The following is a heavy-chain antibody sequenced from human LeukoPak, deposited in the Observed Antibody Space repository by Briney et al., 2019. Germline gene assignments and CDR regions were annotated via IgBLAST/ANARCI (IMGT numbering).Heavy chain of an antibody. V-gene: IGHV4-31*03. D-gene: IGHD3-9*01. Sequence: SQTLSLTCTVSGGSISSGGYYWSWIRQHPGKGLEWIGYIYYSGSTYYNPSLKSRVTISVDTSKNQFSLKLSSVTAADTAVYYCARDSGLTGTIGLDYWGQGTLVTVSS. J-gene: IGHJ4*02. CDR2: IYYSGST. CDR3: ARDSGLTGTIGLDY. CDR1: GGSISSGGYY.